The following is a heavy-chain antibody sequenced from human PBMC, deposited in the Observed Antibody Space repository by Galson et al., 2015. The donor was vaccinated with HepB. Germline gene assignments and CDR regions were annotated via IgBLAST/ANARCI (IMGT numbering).Heavy chain of an antibody. J-gene: IGHJ3*02. D-gene: IGHD3-10*01. Sequence: SVKVSCKVSGYTLTELSMHWVRQAPGKGLEWMGGFDPEDGETIYAQKFQGRVTMTEDTSTDTAYMELSSLRSEDTAVYYCATVFSNARYMVRGVGGDVYAFDIWGQGTMVTVSS. CDR1: GYTLTELS. CDR2: FDPEDGET. V-gene: IGHV1-24*01. CDR3: ATVFSNARYMVRGVGGDVYAFDI.